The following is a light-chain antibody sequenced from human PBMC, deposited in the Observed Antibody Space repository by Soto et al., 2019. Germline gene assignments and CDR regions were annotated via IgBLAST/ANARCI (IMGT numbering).Light chain of an antibody. CDR2: DAY. V-gene: IGKV1-5*01. CDR1: QSISSW. CDR3: QQYQSSWT. J-gene: IGKJ1*01. Sequence: IQMYQSPSTLSASVGDRVIITCRASQSISSWLAWYQQKPGKVPNLLIYDAYNLESGVPLRFSGSGSGTEFTLTISSLQPDDFATYYCQQYQSSWTFGQGTKVDI.